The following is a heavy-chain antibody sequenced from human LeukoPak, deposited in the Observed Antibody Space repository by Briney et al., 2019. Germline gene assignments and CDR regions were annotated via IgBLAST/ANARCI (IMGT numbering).Heavy chain of an antibody. CDR2: IKPDGGEK. CDR1: GFTFSNSW. D-gene: IGHD5-12*01. J-gene: IGHJ4*02. Sequence: PGGSLRLSCAASGFTFSNSWMSWVRQAPGKGLEWVANIKPDGGEKSYVDPVKGRFTISRDNTKNSLYLQLNSLRAEDTAVYYCARGYSGFGYWGQGTLLTVSS. V-gene: IGHV3-7*04. CDR3: ARGYSGFGY.